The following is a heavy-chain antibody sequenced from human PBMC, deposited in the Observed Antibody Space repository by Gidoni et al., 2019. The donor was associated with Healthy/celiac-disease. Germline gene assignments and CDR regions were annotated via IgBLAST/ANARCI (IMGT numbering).Heavy chain of an antibody. CDR2: ISYDGSNK. Sequence: QVQLVESGGGVVQPGRSLRLSCAASGFPFSSYAMHWVRQAPGKGLEWVAVISYDGSNKYYADSVKGRFTISRDNSKNTLYLQMNSLRAEDTAVYYCASDYNYYYGMDVWGQGTTVTVSS. CDR3: ASDYNYYYGMDV. V-gene: IGHV3-30*04. CDR1: GFPFSSYA. J-gene: IGHJ6*02.